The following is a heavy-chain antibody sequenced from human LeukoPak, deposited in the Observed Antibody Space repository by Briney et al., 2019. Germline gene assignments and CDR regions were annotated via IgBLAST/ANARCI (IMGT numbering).Heavy chain of an antibody. CDR2: INDDGSTT. Sequence: PGGSLRLSCAASGFTFSSYWMHWVRQAPGKGPLWVSHINDDGSTTNYADSVKGRFTISRDNAKNTLYLQMNSLRAEDTAVYYCAEAASVRGVSYWGQGTLVTVSS. D-gene: IGHD3-10*01. CDR3: AEAASVRGVSY. CDR1: GFTFSSYW. J-gene: IGHJ4*02. V-gene: IGHV3-74*01.